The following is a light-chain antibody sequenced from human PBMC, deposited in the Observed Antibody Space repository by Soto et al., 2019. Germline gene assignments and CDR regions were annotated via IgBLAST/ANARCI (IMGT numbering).Light chain of an antibody. J-gene: IGKJ3*01. CDR2: GAS. V-gene: IGKV3-20*01. CDR3: QQYGSSFT. Sequence: EIVLTQSPGTLSLSPGERATLSCRASQSIPSNYLAWYQHKPGQAPRLLIYGASSRATGVPATFSGSGSGTDFTLTISILEPDNSAVYYCQQYGSSFTFGPGTKVEIK. CDR1: QSIPSNY.